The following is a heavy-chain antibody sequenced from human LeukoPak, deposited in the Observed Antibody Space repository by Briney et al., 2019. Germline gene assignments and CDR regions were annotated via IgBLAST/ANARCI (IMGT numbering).Heavy chain of an antibody. CDR2: IRYDGGNQ. CDR3: AKVGSGWYGVDY. CDR1: GFTFSTYG. D-gene: IGHD6-19*01. V-gene: IGHV3-30*02. Sequence: GGSLRLSCAASGFTFSTYGTHWVRQAPGKGLEWVAFIRYDGGNQYYAESVKGRFAISRDNSKNTLYVQMNSLRTEDTAVYYCAKVGSGWYGVDYWGQGTLVTVSS. J-gene: IGHJ4*02.